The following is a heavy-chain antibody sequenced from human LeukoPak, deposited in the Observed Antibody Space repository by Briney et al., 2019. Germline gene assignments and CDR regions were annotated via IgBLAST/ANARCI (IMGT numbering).Heavy chain of an antibody. CDR1: GGSISSFY. J-gene: IGHJ4*02. D-gene: IGHD1-26*01. CDR3: ARTGSYSAVYYFDY. Sequence: PSETLSLTCTVSGGSISSFYWSWIRRPAGKGLESILRIYSSGSTNYNPSLKSRVTMSVDTSKNQFSLKLNSVTAADTAVYYCARTGSYSAVYYFDYWGQGNLVTVSS. V-gene: IGHV4-4*07. CDR2: IYSSGST.